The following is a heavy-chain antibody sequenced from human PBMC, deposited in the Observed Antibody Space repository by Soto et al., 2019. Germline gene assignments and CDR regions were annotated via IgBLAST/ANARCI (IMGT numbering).Heavy chain of an antibody. Sequence: QLQLVQSGAEVKKPGSSVKVSCKASGGTLSTYAVTWVRQAPGQGLEWMGGLIPVLGTTTYAPKFQDRITITADESTNPAYLEVNSLRSEDTAVYYCARVGTPLVTAGWFDPWGQGTLVTVSS. D-gene: IGHD2-21*02. V-gene: IGHV1-69*01. CDR2: LIPVLGTT. CDR3: ARVGTPLVTAGWFDP. J-gene: IGHJ5*02. CDR1: GGTLSTYA.